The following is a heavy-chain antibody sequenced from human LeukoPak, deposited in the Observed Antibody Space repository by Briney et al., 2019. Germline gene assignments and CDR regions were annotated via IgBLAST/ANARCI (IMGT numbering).Heavy chain of an antibody. V-gene: IGHV4-30-2*01. D-gene: IGHD3-9*01. Sequence: PSQTLSLTCAVSGGSISSGGYSWSWIRQPPGKGLEWIGYIHHSGSTNYNPSLKSRVTISVDTSKNQFSLKLSSVTAADTAVYYCARERPSYYDILTGYYPRSLPYYFDYWGQGTLVTVSS. CDR3: ARERPSYYDILTGYYPRSLPYYFDY. J-gene: IGHJ4*02. CDR1: GGSISSGGYS. CDR2: IHHSGST.